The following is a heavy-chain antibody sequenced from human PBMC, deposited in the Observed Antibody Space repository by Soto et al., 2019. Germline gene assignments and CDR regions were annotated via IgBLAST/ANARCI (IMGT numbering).Heavy chain of an antibody. Sequence: KASETLSLTCAVSGGSISSSNWWSWVRQPPGKGLEWIGEIYHSGSTNYNPSLKSRVTISVDKSKNQFSLKLSSVTAADTAVYYCARDREGSLEWLRREEQDAFDIWGQGTMVTVSS. CDR2: IYHSGST. CDR1: GGSISSSNW. CDR3: ARDREGSLEWLRREEQDAFDI. V-gene: IGHV4-4*02. D-gene: IGHD5-12*01. J-gene: IGHJ3*02.